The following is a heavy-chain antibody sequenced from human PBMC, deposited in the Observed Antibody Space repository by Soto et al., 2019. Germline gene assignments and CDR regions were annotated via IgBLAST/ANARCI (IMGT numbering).Heavy chain of an antibody. J-gene: IGHJ5*02. CDR1: GFTFSDSW. Sequence: EVQLVESGGGLVQPGGSLRLSWTASGFTFSDSWMTWVRKAPGKGLEWVARIKPDESEKKYADSVKGRFSISRDNAKNSMYLQMNSLRGEDPAVYYCVRGGSNYASWGQGTLVTVSS. D-gene: IGHD4-4*01. CDR3: VRGGSNYAS. CDR2: IKPDESEK. V-gene: IGHV3-7*01.